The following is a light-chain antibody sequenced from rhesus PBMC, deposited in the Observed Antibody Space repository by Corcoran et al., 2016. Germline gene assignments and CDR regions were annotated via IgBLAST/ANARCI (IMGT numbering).Light chain of an antibody. V-gene: IGKV1-28*03. Sequence: DIQMTQSPSSLSASVGDTVTITCRASQGISSYLNWFQQKQGKAPKLLIYAASSLESGVPSRFSGSGSGTAFTLTISSLQPEDFAVYYCLQHNSYPWTFGQGTKVELK. J-gene: IGKJ1*01. CDR2: AAS. CDR3: LQHNSYPWT. CDR1: QGISSY.